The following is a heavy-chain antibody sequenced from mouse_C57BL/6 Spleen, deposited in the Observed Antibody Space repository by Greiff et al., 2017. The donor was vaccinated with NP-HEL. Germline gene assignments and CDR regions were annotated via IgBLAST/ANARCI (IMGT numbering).Heavy chain of an antibody. CDR1: GFTFSDYG. J-gene: IGHJ4*01. Sequence: EVKVVESGGGLVKPGGSLKLSCAASGFTFSDYGMHWVRQAPEKGLEWVAYISSGSSTIYYADTVKGRFTISRDNAKNTLFLQMTSLRSEDTAMYYCARWKIYDGYYEAMDYWGQGTSVTVSS. CDR2: ISSGSSTI. CDR3: ARWKIYDGYYEAMDY. V-gene: IGHV5-17*01. D-gene: IGHD2-3*01.